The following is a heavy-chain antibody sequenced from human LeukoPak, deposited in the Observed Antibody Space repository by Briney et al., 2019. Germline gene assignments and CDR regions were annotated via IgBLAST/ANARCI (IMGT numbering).Heavy chain of an antibody. Sequence: SETLSLTCTVSGGSFSNYYWSWIRQPAGKGLEWIGRIYTSGSTNYNPSVKSRVTMSVDTSNNQFPLKLTSVTAADTAVYYCARHPPKYSGRDVGAKGTRVTVSS. J-gene: IGHJ6*04. V-gene: IGHV4-4*07. CDR1: GGSFSNYY. CDR3: ARHPPKYSGRDV. CDR2: IYTSGST.